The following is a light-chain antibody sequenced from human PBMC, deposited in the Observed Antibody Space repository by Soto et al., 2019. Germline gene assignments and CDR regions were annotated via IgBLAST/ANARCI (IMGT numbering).Light chain of an antibody. V-gene: IGKV3-15*01. CDR3: QQYNDWPLT. J-gene: IGKJ4*01. Sequence: EIVLTQSPATLSMSPGERATLSCRASQRVGSNLAWYQQQPGQSPRLLVYCASARATEIPARFSCSGSGTECTLTTSSLQSEDFEVYYCQQYNDWPLTFGGGTKVEIK. CDR2: CAS. CDR1: QRVGSN.